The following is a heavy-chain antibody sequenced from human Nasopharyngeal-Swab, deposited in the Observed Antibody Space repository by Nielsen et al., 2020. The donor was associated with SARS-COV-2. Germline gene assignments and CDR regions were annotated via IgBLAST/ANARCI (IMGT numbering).Heavy chain of an antibody. CDR2: IFYTGNT. V-gene: IGHV4-61*01. CDR3: ARDRGDLRKYHFDS. Sequence: SKTLSLTCTVSGGSVSRGSHYWTWIRQPPGKELEWIGYIFYTGNTNYNPSLESRVTMSIDASKNQFSLKLSSVTAADTAVYYCARDRGDLRKYHFDSWGQGTQIAVSS. J-gene: IGHJ4*02. CDR1: GGSVSRGSHY. D-gene: IGHD2-2*01.